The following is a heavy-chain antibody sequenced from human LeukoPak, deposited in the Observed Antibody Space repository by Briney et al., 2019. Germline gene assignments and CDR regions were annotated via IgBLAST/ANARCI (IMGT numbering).Heavy chain of an antibody. V-gene: IGHV3-21*01. CDR1: GFTFSSYS. Sequence: GSLRLSCAASGFTFSSYSMNWVRQAPGKGLAWVSSISSSSSYIYYADSVKGRFTISRDNAKNSLYLQMNSLRAEDTAVYYCARDSSSSLNWFDPWGQGTLVTVSS. J-gene: IGHJ5*02. D-gene: IGHD6-6*01. CDR3: ARDSSSSLNWFDP. CDR2: ISSSSSYI.